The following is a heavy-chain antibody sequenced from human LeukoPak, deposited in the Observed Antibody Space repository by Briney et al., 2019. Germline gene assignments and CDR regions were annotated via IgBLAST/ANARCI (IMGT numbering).Heavy chain of an antibody. D-gene: IGHD3-10*01. CDR3: ASFFRGAEYYFDY. CDR2: ISSISSDI. Sequence: PGGSLRLSCAASGFTFSSYSMNWVRQAPGKGLDWVSSISSISSDIYYADSVKGRFTISRDNAKNSLYLQMNNLRAEDTAVYYCASFFRGAEYYFDYWGQGTLVTVSS. J-gene: IGHJ4*02. CDR1: GFTFSSYS. V-gene: IGHV3-21*01.